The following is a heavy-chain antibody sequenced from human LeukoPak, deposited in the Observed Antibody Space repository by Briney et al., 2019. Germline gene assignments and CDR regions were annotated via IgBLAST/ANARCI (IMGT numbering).Heavy chain of an antibody. D-gene: IGHD2-15*01. Sequence: PGGSLRLSCAASGFTVSINYMSWVRQAPGKGLEWVSSISSSSSYIYYADSVKGRFTISRDNAKNSLYLQMNSLRAEDTAVYYCARDRGYCSGGSCYDAFDIWGQGTMVTVSS. CDR2: ISSSSSYI. CDR3: ARDRGYCSGGSCYDAFDI. J-gene: IGHJ3*02. V-gene: IGHV3-21*01. CDR1: GFTVSINY.